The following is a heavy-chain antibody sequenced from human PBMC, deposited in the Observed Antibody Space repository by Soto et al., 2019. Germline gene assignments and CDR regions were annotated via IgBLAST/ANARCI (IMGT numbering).Heavy chain of an antibody. D-gene: IGHD3-22*01. CDR2: IKQDGSEK. J-gene: IGHJ3*02. V-gene: IGHV3-7*01. Sequence: GGSLRLSCAASGFSFNSYWMSWVRQAPGKGLEWVANIKQDGSEKYYVDSVKGRFTISRDNAKNSLYLQMNSLRAEDTAVYYCARDSYFDDSSGYLDIWGQGTMVTVSS. CDR1: GFSFNSYW. CDR3: ARDSYFDDSSGYLDI.